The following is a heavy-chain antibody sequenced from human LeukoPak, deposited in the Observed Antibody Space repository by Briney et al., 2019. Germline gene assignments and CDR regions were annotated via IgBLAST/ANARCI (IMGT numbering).Heavy chain of an antibody. CDR3: ARAGSGWYPDAFDI. CDR2: IYSGGST. Sequence: GGSLRLSCAASGFTVSSNYMSWVRQAPGKGLEWVSVIYSGGSTYYADSVKGRFTISRDNSKNTLYLQMNSLRAEDTAVYYCARAGSGWYPDAFDIWGQGTMVTVSS. J-gene: IGHJ3*02. V-gene: IGHV3-53*01. D-gene: IGHD6-19*01. CDR1: GFTVSSNY.